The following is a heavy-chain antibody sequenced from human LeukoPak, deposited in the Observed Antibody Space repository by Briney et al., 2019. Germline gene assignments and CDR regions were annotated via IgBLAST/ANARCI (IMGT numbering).Heavy chain of an antibody. J-gene: IGHJ4*02. CDR1: GDSISSGSYY. CDR2: IYINGST. D-gene: IGHD5-12*01. CDR3: ARGGGATRIDY. V-gene: IGHV4-61*02. Sequence: SQTLSLTCTVSGDSISSGSYYWSWIRQPAGKGLEWIGRIYINGSTHCNPSLKSRVTISIDTSKNQFSLKLTSVTAADTAVYYCARGGGATRIDYWGQGTLVTVSS.